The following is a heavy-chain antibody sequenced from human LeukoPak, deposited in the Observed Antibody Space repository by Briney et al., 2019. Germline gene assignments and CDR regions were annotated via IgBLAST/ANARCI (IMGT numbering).Heavy chain of an antibody. Sequence: PSETLSLTCAVYGGSFSGYYWSWIRQPPGKGREWIGEINHSGSTNYNPSLKSRVTISVDTSKNQFSLKLSSVTAADTAVYYCASRGARQQLIRFDYWGQGTLVTVSS. D-gene: IGHD6-13*01. V-gene: IGHV4-34*01. CDR3: ASRGARQQLIRFDY. CDR1: GGSFSGYY. J-gene: IGHJ4*02. CDR2: INHSGST.